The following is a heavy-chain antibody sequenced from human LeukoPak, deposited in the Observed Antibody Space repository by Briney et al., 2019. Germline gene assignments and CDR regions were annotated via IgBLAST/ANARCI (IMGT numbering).Heavy chain of an antibody. CDR3: AREDGYCSSTSCYTGAFDI. D-gene: IGHD2-2*01. CDR1: GFTFDDYG. CDR2: INWNGGST. V-gene: IGHV3-20*04. Sequence: GGPLRLSCAASGFTFDDYGMSWVRQAPGKGPEWVSGINWNGGSTGYADSVKGRFTISRDNAKNSLYLQMNSLRAEDTALYYCAREDGYCSSTSCYTGAFDIWGQGTMVTVSS. J-gene: IGHJ3*02.